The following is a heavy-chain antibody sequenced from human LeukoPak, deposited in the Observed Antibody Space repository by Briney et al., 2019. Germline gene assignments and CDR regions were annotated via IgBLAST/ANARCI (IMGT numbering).Heavy chain of an antibody. CDR2: ISSDSSYI. CDR1: GFTFSSLA. Sequence: PGGSLRLSCVASGFTFSSLAMNWVRQAPGKGLEWVSSISSDSSYIDYADSVKGRFTISRDNARSSLYLQMNNLRAEDTAVYFCASLPWLVRWIYYWGQGTLVTVSS. J-gene: IGHJ4*02. CDR3: ASLPWLVRWIYY. V-gene: IGHV3-21*01. D-gene: IGHD6-19*01.